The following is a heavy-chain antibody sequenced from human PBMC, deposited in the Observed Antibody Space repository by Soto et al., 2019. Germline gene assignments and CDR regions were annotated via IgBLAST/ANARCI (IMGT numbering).Heavy chain of an antibody. CDR2: IIPIFGTA. Sequence: SVKVSCKASGGTFSSYAISWVRQATGQGLEWMGGIIPIFGTANYAQKFQGTVTITADESTSTAYMELSGLRSEDTAVYYCARDRGDSSVGGMDVWGQGTMVTVSS. J-gene: IGHJ6*02. D-gene: IGHD3-22*01. CDR3: ARDRGDSSVGGMDV. V-gene: IGHV1-69*13. CDR1: GGTFSSYA.